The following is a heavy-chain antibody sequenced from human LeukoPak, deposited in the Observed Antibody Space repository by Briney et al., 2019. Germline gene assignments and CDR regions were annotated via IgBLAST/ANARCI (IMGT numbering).Heavy chain of an antibody. CDR2: ISGGGDAT. Sequence: RGSLRLSCAASGFTFITYAMIWVRRAPGQGLEWVSAISGGGDATYYTDFVKGRFTISRDNSESTVYLRVNGLRAEDTAVYYCARVAGTSGTTSRVFDYWGQGALVTVSS. D-gene: IGHD1-1*01. CDR1: GFTFITYA. J-gene: IGHJ4*02. CDR3: ARVAGTSGTTSRVFDY. V-gene: IGHV3-23*01.